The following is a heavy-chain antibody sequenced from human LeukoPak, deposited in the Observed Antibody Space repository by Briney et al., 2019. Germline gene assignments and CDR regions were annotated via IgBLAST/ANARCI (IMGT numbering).Heavy chain of an antibody. CDR3: AKDRSGWAGDY. Sequence: GGSLRLSCAASGFTFSSYGMHWVRQAPGKGLEWVAFIRYDGSNKDYADSVKGRFTLPRDNSKNTLYMQMNTLRAEDTAVYYCAKDRSGWAGDYWGQGTLVTVSS. D-gene: IGHD6-19*01. V-gene: IGHV3-30*02. CDR2: IRYDGSNK. CDR1: GFTFSSYG. J-gene: IGHJ4*02.